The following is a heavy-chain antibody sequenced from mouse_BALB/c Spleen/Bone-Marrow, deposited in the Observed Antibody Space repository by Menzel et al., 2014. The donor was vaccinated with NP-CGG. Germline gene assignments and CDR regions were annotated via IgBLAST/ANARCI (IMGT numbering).Heavy chain of an antibody. J-gene: IGHJ3*01. V-gene: IGHV1-5*01. Sequence: EVQRVESGTVLARPGASVKMSCKASGYSFTSYWMHWVKQRPGQGLEWIGAIYPGNSDTTYTQKFKGKAKLTAVTSASTAYMELSSLTNEDSTVYYCTFLVKEDFAYWGQGTLVTVSA. CDR3: TFLVKEDFAY. D-gene: IGHD2-10*02. CDR1: GYSFTSYW. CDR2: IYPGNSDT.